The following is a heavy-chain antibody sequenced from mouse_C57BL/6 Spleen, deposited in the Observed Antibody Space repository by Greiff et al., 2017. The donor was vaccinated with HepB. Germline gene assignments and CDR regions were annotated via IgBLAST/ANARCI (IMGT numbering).Heavy chain of an antibody. CDR2: IHPNSGST. Sequence: QVQLQQPGAELVKPGASVKLSCKASGYTFTSYWMHWVKQRPGQGLEWIGMIHPNSGSTNYNEKFKSKATLTVDKSSSTAYMQLSSLTSEDSAVYYCARSGYQRGLDYWGQGTTLTVSS. J-gene: IGHJ2*01. CDR1: GYTFTSYW. V-gene: IGHV1-64*01. CDR3: ARSGYQRGLDY. D-gene: IGHD3-1*01.